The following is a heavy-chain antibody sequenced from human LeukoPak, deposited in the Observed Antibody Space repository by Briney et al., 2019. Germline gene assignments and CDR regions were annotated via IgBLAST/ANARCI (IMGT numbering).Heavy chain of an antibody. J-gene: IGHJ4*02. CDR2: INSDGSST. CDR1: GSTLSSYW. CDR3: ARRDYFDY. Sequence: PGGSLRLSCAAPGSTLSSYWMHWVRQTPGKGLVWVSRINSDGSSTYYADSVKGRLTISRDNAKNTLYLQMNSLRAEDTAVYYCARRDYFDYWGQGTLVTVSS. V-gene: IGHV3-74*01.